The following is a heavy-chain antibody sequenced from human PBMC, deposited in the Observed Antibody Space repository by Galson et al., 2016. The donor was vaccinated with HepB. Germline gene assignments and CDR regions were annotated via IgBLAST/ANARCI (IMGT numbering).Heavy chain of an antibody. J-gene: IGHJ6*02. CDR1: GFTSSSLW. CDR3: ARRGIVLSAVGWGWGMGV. D-gene: IGHD3-22*01. V-gene: IGHV3-7*03. Sequence: SLRLSCAASGFTSSSLWMSWVRQAPGKGLEWVANINQDGSAKYYVDSVKGRFTISRDNAKNSLYLQMNNLRGEDTAVYYCARRGIVLSAVGWGWGMGVWGQGTTVTVSS. CDR2: INQDGSAK.